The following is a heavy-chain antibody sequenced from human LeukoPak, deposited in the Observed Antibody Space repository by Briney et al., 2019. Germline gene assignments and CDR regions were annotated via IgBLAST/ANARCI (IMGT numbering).Heavy chain of an antibody. D-gene: IGHD6-19*01. CDR3: ANSGWSLRDY. Sequence: PGGSRRLSCAASGFAFSTFWMSWVRQAPGKGLEWVANIKPDGSEKYFVDSVKGRFTISRDNAKNSLYLQMNSLGAEDTAVYYCANSGWSLRDYWGQGTLVTVSS. CDR2: IKPDGSEK. CDR1: GFAFSTFW. V-gene: IGHV3-7*01. J-gene: IGHJ4*02.